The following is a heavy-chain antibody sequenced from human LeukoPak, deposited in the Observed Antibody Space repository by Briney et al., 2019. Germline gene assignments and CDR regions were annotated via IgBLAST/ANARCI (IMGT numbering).Heavy chain of an antibody. CDR1: GFTFSSYA. J-gene: IGHJ4*02. CDR2: ISYDGSNK. Sequence: PGRSLRLSCAASGFTFSSYAMHWVRQAPGKGLEWVAVISYDGSNKYYADSVKGRFTISRDNSKNTLYLQTNSLRAEDTAVYYCARDSTRGGYWGVFDYWGQGTLVTVSS. D-gene: IGHD2-21*02. CDR3: ARDSTRGGYWGVFDY. V-gene: IGHV3-30*01.